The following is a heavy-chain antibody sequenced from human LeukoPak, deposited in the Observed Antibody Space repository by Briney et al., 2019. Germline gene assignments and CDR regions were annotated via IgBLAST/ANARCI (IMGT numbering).Heavy chain of an antibody. CDR3: TRDRYSLSN. J-gene: IGHJ4*02. CDR1: GASIRGYY. Sequence: PSQTLSLICTVSGASIRGYYLSWVRQPPGKGLEWVGYINQSGSTNYNPSLKSRMTISVVTLKSQCSPNPNSVTAADTGVYYCTRDRYSLSNWGPGTLVTVAS. CDR2: INQSGST. V-gene: IGHV4-59*01. D-gene: IGHD6-13*01.